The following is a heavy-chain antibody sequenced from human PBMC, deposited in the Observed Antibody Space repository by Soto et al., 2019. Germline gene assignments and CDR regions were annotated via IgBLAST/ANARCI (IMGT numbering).Heavy chain of an antibody. J-gene: IGHJ4*02. CDR2: IFSSGST. CDR1: GGSINAFY. CDR3: AREGSYSAYNFAHGIQLWSFDF. D-gene: IGHD5-12*01. V-gene: IGHV4-4*07. Sequence: SETLSLTCTVSGGSINAFYWSWVRQPAGKGLEWIGRIFSSGSTSFNPSLESRVAMSVDTSKNHFSLNLSSVTAADMAVYYCAREGSYSAYNFAHGIQLWSFDFWGQGALVTVS.